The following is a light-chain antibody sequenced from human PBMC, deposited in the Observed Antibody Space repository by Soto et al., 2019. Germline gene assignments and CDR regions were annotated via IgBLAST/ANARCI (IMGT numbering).Light chain of an antibody. CDR3: CSYAGSRTFVV. J-gene: IGLJ2*01. V-gene: IGLV2-23*02. CDR1: SSDVGSYNL. CDR2: EDT. Sequence: QSVLTQPASVSGSPGQSITISCTGTSSDVGSYNLVSWYQHHPGKAPKLMIYEDTKRPSGISNRFTGSKSGNTASLTISGLQGEDEADYYCCSYAGSRTFVVFGGGTQLTVL.